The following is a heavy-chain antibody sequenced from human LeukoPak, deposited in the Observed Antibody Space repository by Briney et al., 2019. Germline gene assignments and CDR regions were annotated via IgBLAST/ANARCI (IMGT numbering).Heavy chain of an antibody. CDR3: ARSTFVRGALPYYFDY. V-gene: IGHV3-30*03. CDR2: ISNDGSNK. Sequence: PGRSLRLSCAASGFTFSSCGMHWVRQAPGRGLEWVAVISNDGSNKYYADSVKGRFTISRDNSKNTLYLQMNSLRAEDTAVYYCARSTFVRGALPYYFDYWGQGTLVTVSS. J-gene: IGHJ4*02. D-gene: IGHD3-10*01. CDR1: GFTFSSCG.